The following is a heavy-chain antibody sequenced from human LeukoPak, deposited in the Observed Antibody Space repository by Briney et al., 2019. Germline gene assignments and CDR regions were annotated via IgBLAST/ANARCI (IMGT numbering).Heavy chain of an antibody. V-gene: IGHV1-69*13. CDR3: ARTRITMVRGVIGPYYFDY. Sequence: ASVKVSCKASGGTFSSYAISWVRQAPGQGLEWMGGIIPIFGTANYAQKFQGRVTITADESTSTAYMELSSLRSEDTAEYYCARTRITMVRGVIGPYYFDYWGQGTLVTVSS. CDR1: GGTFSSYA. CDR2: IIPIFGTA. J-gene: IGHJ4*02. D-gene: IGHD3-10*01.